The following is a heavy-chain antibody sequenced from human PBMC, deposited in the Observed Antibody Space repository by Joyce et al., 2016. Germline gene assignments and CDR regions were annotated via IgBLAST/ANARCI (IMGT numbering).Heavy chain of an antibody. CDR3: ARALATVTNFAFDI. CDR2: IIPVFVIA. J-gene: IGHJ3*02. V-gene: IGHV1-69*04. CDR1: GGTFSSYV. Sequence: QVQLVQSGAELKNPGSAVKVSCNVSGGTFSSYVVGWVRQAPGQGLEWMGRIIPVFVIANYAKQFQGRVTITADKTTSTANMEVSSVCAEEKAVYYCARALATVTNFAFDIWGQGTMVTVSS. D-gene: IGHD4-17*01.